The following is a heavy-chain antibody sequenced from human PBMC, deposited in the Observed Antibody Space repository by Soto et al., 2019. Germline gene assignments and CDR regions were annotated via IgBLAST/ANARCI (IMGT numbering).Heavy chain of an antibody. Sequence: GGSLRLSCAASGFTFSSYAMSWVRQAPEKLLEWVSAISGSGGSTYYADSVKGRFTISRDNSKNTLYLQMNSLRAEDTAVYYCAKVGGPIAVYIQDAFDIWGQGTMVTVSS. D-gene: IGHD6-19*01. CDR3: AKVGGPIAVYIQDAFDI. J-gene: IGHJ3*02. CDR2: ISGSGGST. CDR1: GFTFSSYA. V-gene: IGHV3-23*01.